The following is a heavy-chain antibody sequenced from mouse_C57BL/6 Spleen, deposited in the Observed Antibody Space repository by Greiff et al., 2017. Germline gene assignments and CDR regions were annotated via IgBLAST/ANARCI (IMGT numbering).Heavy chain of an antibody. D-gene: IGHD1-1*01. CDR2: IVPNSGGT. CDR1: GYTFTSYW. V-gene: IGHV1-72*01. J-gene: IGHJ3*01. Sequence: QVQLQQPGAELVKPGASVKLSCKASGYTFTSYWMHWVKQRPGRGLEWIGRIVPNSGGTKYNEKFKGKATLTVDKPSSTAYMQLSSLTSEDSAVYYCARMDDYYGSSYGFAYWGQGTLVTVSA. CDR3: ARMDDYYGSSYGFAY.